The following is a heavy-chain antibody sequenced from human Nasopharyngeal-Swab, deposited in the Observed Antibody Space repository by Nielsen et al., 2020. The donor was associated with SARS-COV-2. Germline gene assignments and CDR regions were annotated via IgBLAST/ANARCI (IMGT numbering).Heavy chain of an antibody. V-gene: IGHV3-33*01. J-gene: IGHJ6*02. CDR3: ARDLYGMDV. Sequence: WIRRPPGEGLEGVAVIWYDGSNKYYADSVKGRFTISRDNSKNTLYLQMNSLRAEDTAVYYCARDLYGMDVWGQGTTVTVSS. CDR2: IWYDGSNK. D-gene: IGHD2-8*01.